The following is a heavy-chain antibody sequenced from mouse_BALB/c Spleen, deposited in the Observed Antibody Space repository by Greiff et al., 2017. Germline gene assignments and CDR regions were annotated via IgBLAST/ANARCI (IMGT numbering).Heavy chain of an antibody. CDR2: INPGSGGT. V-gene: IGHV1-54*01. J-gene: IGHJ4*01. CDR3: ARGGIAMDY. CDR1: GYAFTNYL. Sequence: VQLQQSGAELVRPGTSVKVSCKASGYAFTNYLIEWVKQRPGQGLAWIGVINPGSGGTNYNEKFKGKATLTADKSSSTAYMQLSSLTSDDSAVYFWARGGIAMDYWGEGTSVTVAS.